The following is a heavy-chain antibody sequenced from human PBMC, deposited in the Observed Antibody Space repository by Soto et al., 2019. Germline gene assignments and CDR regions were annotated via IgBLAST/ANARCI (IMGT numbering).Heavy chain of an antibody. J-gene: IGHJ6*02. CDR1: GFTFSSYG. V-gene: IGHV3-30*18. CDR2: ISYDGSNK. CDR3: AKGDYYYYYGMDV. Sequence: GGSLRLSCAASGFTFSSYGMHWVRQAPGKGLEWVAVISYDGSNKYYADSVKGRFTISRDNSKNTLYLQMNSLRAEDTAVYYCAKGDYYYYYGMDVWGQGTTVTVSS.